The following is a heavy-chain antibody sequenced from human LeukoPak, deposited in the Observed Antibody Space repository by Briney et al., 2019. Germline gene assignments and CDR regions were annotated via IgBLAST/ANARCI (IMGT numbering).Heavy chain of an antibody. CDR1: GFSVSSNY. Sequence: PGGSLRLSCAASGFSVSSNYLSWVRQAPGKGLEWVSVIYSGGSTYYADSVKGRFTISRDNSKNTLNLQMNSLRGEDTAVYYCARVDTTLYYDMDVWGKGTTVTVSS. V-gene: IGHV3-66*02. J-gene: IGHJ6*03. CDR3: ARVDTTLYYDMDV. D-gene: IGHD1-1*01. CDR2: IYSGGST.